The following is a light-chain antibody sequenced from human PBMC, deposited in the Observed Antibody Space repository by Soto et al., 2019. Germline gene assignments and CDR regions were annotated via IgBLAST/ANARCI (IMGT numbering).Light chain of an antibody. CDR2: VEGSGSY. CDR1: SGHSRYT. CDR3: ETWDSNGRI. Sequence: QSVLTQSSSASASLGSSVKLTCTLSSGHSRYTIAWHQQQPGKAPRYLMKVEGSGSYNRGSGVPDRFSGSSSGADRYLAISILQPGDEADYYCETWDSNGRIFGGGTKLTVL. J-gene: IGLJ2*01. V-gene: IGLV4-60*03.